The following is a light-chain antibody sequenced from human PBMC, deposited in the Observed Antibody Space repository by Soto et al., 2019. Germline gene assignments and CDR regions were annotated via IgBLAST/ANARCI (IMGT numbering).Light chain of an antibody. Sequence: QSVLTQPPSVSGAPGQRVTISCTGSSSNIGAGYDVHWYQQLPGTAPKLLIYGNSNRPSGVPDRFSGSKSGTSASLAITGLQAEDEADYYCQSYDSSLSALVFGPGTKLTVL. CDR2: GNS. V-gene: IGLV1-40*01. CDR1: SSNIGAGYD. CDR3: QSYDSSLSALV. J-gene: IGLJ1*01.